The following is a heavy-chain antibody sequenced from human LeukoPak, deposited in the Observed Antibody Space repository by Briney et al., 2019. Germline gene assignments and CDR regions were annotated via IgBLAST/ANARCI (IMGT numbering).Heavy chain of an antibody. CDR3: ARRRGYSYGHFDY. Sequence: SETLSLTCTVSGGSISSYYWSWIRQPPGKGLEWIGYIYYSGSTNYNPSLKSQVTISVDTSKNQFSLKLSSVTAADTAVYYCARRRGYSYGHFDYWGQGTLVTVSS. D-gene: IGHD5-18*01. CDR2: IYYSGST. J-gene: IGHJ4*02. V-gene: IGHV4-59*01. CDR1: GGSISSYY.